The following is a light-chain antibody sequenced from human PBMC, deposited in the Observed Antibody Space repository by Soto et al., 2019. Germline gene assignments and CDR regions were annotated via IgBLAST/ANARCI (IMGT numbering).Light chain of an antibody. CDR3: QQYNDWPWT. CDR2: GAS. V-gene: IGKV3-15*01. CDR1: QSVSSN. Sequence: EIVLTQSPATLSVSPGERATLSCRASQSVSSNLAWYQQKPGQAPRLLIYGASTRATGISARFTGSGSGTEFTLTISSLQSEDFAVYYCQQYNDWPWTFGYGTKVDIK. J-gene: IGKJ1*01.